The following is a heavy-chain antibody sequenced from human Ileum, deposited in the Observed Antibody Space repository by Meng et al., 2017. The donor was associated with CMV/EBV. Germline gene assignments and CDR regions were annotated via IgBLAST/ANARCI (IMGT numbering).Heavy chain of an antibody. CDR3: ARDRDITGTRHVRRVGGFDP. J-gene: IGHJ5*02. Sequence: FRSYAMHWVRQAPGKGLEWVAVISYDGSNKYYADSVKGRFTISRDNSKNTLYLQMNSLRAEDTAVYYCARDRDITGTRHVRRVGGFDPWGQGTLVTVSS. V-gene: IGHV3-30-3*01. CDR1: FRSYA. D-gene: IGHD1-7*01. CDR2: ISYDGSNK.